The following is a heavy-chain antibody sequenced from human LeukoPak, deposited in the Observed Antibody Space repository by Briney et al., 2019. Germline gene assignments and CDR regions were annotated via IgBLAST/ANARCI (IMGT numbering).Heavy chain of an antibody. D-gene: IGHD2-15*01. J-gene: IGHJ3*02. CDR2: ISGSGGST. Sequence: GGSLRLSCAASGFTFSGYAMSWVRQAPGKGLEWVSAISGSGGSTYYADSVKGRFTISRDNSKNTLYLQMNSLRAEDTAVYYCAKSFGCSGGSCYSDAFDIWGQGTMVTVSS. V-gene: IGHV3-23*01. CDR1: GFTFSGYA. CDR3: AKSFGCSGGSCYSDAFDI.